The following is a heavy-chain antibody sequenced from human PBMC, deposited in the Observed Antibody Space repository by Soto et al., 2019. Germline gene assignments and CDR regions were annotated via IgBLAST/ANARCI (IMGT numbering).Heavy chain of an antibody. CDR3: AMTRGVTYYYYYGMDV. CDR2: IYPGDSDT. D-gene: IGHD2-21*02. V-gene: IGHV5-51*01. CDR1: GGSCISYW. Sequence: GESLKNSCKGSGGSCISYWIGWVRQITGKGLEWMGIIYPGDSDTRYSPSFQGQVTISADKSISTAYLQWSSLKASDTAMYYCAMTRGVTYYYYYGMDVWGQGTTVTVSS. J-gene: IGHJ6*02.